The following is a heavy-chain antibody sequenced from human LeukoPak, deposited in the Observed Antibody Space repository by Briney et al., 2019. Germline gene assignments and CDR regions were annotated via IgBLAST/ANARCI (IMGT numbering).Heavy chain of an antibody. CDR2: INPNSGGT. D-gene: IGHD6-19*01. Sequence: ASVKVSCKASGYTFTGYYMHWVRQAPGQGLEWMGRINPNSGGTNYAQKFQGRVTMTRDTSISTAYMELSRLRSDDTAVYYCAASGWYNYYYYMDVWGKGTTVTVSS. CDR3: AASGWYNYYYYMDV. CDR1: GYTFTGYY. J-gene: IGHJ6*03. V-gene: IGHV1-2*02.